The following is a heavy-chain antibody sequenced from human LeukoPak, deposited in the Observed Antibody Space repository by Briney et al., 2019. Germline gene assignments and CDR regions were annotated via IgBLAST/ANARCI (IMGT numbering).Heavy chain of an antibody. Sequence: AASVKVSCKASGGTFSSYAISWVRQAPGQGLEWMGGIIPIFGTANYAQKFQGRVTITADKSTSTAYMELRSLRSDDTAVYYCARAARRRDNWFDPWGQGTLVTVSS. CDR2: IIPIFGTA. J-gene: IGHJ5*02. V-gene: IGHV1-69*06. CDR3: ARAARRRDNWFDP. CDR1: GGTFSSYA.